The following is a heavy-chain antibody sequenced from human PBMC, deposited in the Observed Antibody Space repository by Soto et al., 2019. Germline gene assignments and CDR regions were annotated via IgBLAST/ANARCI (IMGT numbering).Heavy chain of an antibody. D-gene: IGHD4-17*01. CDR2: IYSGGST. CDR1: GFTVSSNY. Sequence: GGSLRLSCAASGFTVSSNYMSWVRQAPGKGLEWVSVIYSGGSTYYADSVKGRFTISRDNCKNTLYLQMNSLRAEDTAVYYCARGLDSLPRHDYGDYVRRGYYYYYYMDVWGKGTTVTVSS. CDR3: ARGLDSLPRHDYGDYVRRGYYYYYYMDV. J-gene: IGHJ6*03. V-gene: IGHV3-66*01.